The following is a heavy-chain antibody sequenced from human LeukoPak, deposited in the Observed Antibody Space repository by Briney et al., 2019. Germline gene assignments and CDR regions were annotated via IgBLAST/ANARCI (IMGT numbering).Heavy chain of an antibody. J-gene: IGHJ4*02. Sequence: SETLSLTCTVSDGSISSYYWSWIRQPPGKGLEWIGYVSYSGSTYYNPSLKSRVTMSLDTSKNQFSLKLSSVTAADTAMFFCVRSCSGTSSIDSWGQGALVTVSS. CDR3: VRSCSGTSSIDS. CDR1: DGSISSYY. CDR2: VSYSGST. D-gene: IGHD1-26*01. V-gene: IGHV4-59*01.